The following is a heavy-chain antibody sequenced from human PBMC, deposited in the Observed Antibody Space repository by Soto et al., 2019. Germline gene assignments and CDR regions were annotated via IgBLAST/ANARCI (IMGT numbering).Heavy chain of an antibody. CDR3: ARLQYSSGWYGWFDP. CDR1: GGSFSGYY. D-gene: IGHD6-19*01. J-gene: IGHJ5*02. CDR2: INHSGST. V-gene: IGHV4-34*01. Sequence: SETLSLTCAVSGGSFSGYYWSWIRQPPGKGLEWIGEINHSGSTNYNPSLKSRVTISVDTSKNQFSLKLSSVTAADTAVYYCARLQYSSGWYGWFDPWGQGTLVTVSS.